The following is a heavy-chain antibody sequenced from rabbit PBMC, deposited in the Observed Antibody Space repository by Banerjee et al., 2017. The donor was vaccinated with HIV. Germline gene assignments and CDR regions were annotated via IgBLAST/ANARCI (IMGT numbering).Heavy chain of an antibody. CDR3: ARGLGGAAGNGYGL. CDR2: IGTGSGTT. V-gene: IGHV1S40*01. D-gene: IGHD8-1*01. CDR1: GFTISSYH. Sequence: QSLEESGGDLVTPGGTLTLTCTASGFTISSYHMCWVRQAPGKGLEWIACIGTGSGTTYYATWAKGRFTISKTSSTTVTLQMTSLTAADTATYFCARGLGGAAGNGYGLWGQGTLVTVS. J-gene: IGHJ4*01.